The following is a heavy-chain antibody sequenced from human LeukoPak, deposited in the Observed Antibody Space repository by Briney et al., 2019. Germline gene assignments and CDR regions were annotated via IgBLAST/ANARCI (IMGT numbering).Heavy chain of an antibody. J-gene: IGHJ4*02. CDR3: ARGGKMATGFDY. CDR2: IKQDGSEK. Sequence: GGSLRLSCAASGFTVSSNYMSWVRQAPGKGLEWVANIKQDGSEKYYVDSVKGRFTISRDNAKNSLYLQMNSLRAEDTAVYYCARGGKMATGFDYWGQGTLVTVSS. CDR1: GFTVSSNY. D-gene: IGHD5-24*01. V-gene: IGHV3-7*01.